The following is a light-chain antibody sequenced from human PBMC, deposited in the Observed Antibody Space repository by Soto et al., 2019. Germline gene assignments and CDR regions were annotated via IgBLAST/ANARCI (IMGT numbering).Light chain of an antibody. Sequence: DIQMTQSPSSLSASVGDRVTITCRASQNINNFLNWYQQKPAKAPKLLIYTTSILQRGVTSRFRGCGSWTDFTLTISSLQPEDFATYYCQQSYSTLYTFGQGTKLDIK. CDR2: TTS. J-gene: IGKJ2*01. V-gene: IGKV1-39*01. CDR1: QNINNF. CDR3: QQSYSTLYT.